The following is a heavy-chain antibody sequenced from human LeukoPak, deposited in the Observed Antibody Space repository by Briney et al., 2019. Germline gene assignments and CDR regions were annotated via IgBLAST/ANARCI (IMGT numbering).Heavy chain of an antibody. D-gene: IGHD3-16*02. CDR1: GGSISSGSYY. V-gene: IGHV4-61*02. J-gene: IGHJ5*02. Sequence: SETLSLTCTVSGGSISSGSYYWSWIRQPAGKGLEWIGRIYTSGSTNYNPSLKSRVTISVDTSKNQFSLKLSSVTAADTAVYYCARVRVKLHWFDPWGQGTLVTVSS. CDR2: IYTSGST. CDR3: ARVRVKLHWFDP.